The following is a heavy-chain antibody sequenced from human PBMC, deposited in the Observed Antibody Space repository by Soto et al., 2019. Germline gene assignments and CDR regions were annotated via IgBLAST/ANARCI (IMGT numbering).Heavy chain of an antibody. CDR3: ARGGSGYVWFNEF. Sequence: QEQLVQSGAEVKKPGSSVRVSCKDAGGLFSSYAISWVRQSPGQGLEWMGGIIPVFDSTNYAQKFQGRVTITADESTNTAYMDLSSQKSEDTAIYYCARGGSGYVWFNEFWGQGTLVTVSS. V-gene: IGHV1-69*01. D-gene: IGHD3-22*01. CDR2: IIPVFDST. CDR1: GGLFSSYA. J-gene: IGHJ4*02.